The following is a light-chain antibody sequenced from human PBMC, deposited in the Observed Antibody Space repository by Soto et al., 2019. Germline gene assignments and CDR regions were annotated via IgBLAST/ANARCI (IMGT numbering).Light chain of an antibody. V-gene: IGKV3-20*01. CDR3: QQYGSSPRT. Sequence: EIVLTQSPGTLSLSPGERATLSCRASQSVSDSQLAWYQQKPGQAPRLLIHGASSRATGIPDRFSGSGSGTDFTLTISRLEPEDFAVYYCQQYGSSPRTFGQGTKVEIK. J-gene: IGKJ1*01. CDR2: GAS. CDR1: QSVSDSQ.